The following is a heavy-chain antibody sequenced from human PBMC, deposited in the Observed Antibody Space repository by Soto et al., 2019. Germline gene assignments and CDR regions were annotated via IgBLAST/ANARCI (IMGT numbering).Heavy chain of an antibody. D-gene: IGHD6-19*01. CDR1: GFTFSSYA. Sequence: QVQLVESGGGVVQPGRSLRLSCAASGFTFSSYAMHWVRQAPGKGLEWVAVISYDGSNNYYADSVKGRFTISRDNYKNTLYLQMNGLRAEDTAVYYCARDLKALIAEAGTRLFDPWGQRSLVTVSS. V-gene: IGHV3-30-3*01. CDR2: ISYDGSNN. CDR3: ARDLKALIAEAGTRLFDP. J-gene: IGHJ5*02.